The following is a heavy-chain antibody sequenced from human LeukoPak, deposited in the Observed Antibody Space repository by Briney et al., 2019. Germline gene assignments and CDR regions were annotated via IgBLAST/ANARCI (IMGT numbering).Heavy chain of an antibody. CDR3: ARSYYYDSTNYQGSDY. CDR1: GYTFTSYG. Sequence: ASVKVSCKATGYTFTSYGFTWVRQAPGQGLEWMGWISPYNGNTDYAQRLQGRVTLTTDTSTSTAYMELRSLRSDDTAVYYCARSYYYDSTNYQGSDYWGQGTLVTVSS. D-gene: IGHD3-22*01. J-gene: IGHJ4*02. CDR2: ISPYNGNT. V-gene: IGHV1-18*01.